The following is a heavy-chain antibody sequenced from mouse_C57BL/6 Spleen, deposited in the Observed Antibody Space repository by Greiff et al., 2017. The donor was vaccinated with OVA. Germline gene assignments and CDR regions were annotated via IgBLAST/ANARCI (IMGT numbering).Heavy chain of an antibody. J-gene: IGHJ2*01. CDR2: IYTGDGDT. D-gene: IGHD2-5*01. CDR3: ARDYSNSWDY. Sequence: QVTLKVSGPELVKPGASVKISCKASGYAFSSSWMNWVKQRPGKGLEWIGRIYTGDGDTNYNGKFQGKATLTADKSSSTAYMQLSSLTSEGSAVYFCARDYSNSWDYWGQGTTLTVSS. V-gene: IGHV1-82*01. CDR1: GYAFSSSW.